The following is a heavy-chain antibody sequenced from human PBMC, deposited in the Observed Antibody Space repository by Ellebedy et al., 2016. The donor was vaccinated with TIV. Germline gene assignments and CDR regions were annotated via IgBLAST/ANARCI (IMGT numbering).Heavy chain of an antibody. V-gene: IGHV3-33*08. CDR2: MSYDGSDV. D-gene: IGHD3-10*02. Sequence: GESLKISCAASGFTFSSYGMHWVRQAPGKGLEWVAIMSYDGSDVNYGDSVKGRFTISRDNSKNTLYLQMNSLRTEDTAVYYCARATFYDVDLSGWYFDLWGRGSLVTVSS. J-gene: IGHJ2*01. CDR3: ARATFYDVDLSGWYFDL. CDR1: GFTFSSYG.